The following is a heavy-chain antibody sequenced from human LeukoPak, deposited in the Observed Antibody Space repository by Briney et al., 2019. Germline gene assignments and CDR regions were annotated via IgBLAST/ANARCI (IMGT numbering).Heavy chain of an antibody. CDR3: AKGGLYSSSSGIWFDP. Sequence: GGSLRLSCAASGFTFSNYAMSWVRQAPGEGLEWVSTISASGSSTYYADSVKGRFTISRDNSKNTLYLQMSSLRAEDTAAHYCAKGGLYSSSSGIWFDPWGQGTLVTVSS. J-gene: IGHJ5*02. CDR1: GFTFSNYA. V-gene: IGHV3-23*01. CDR2: ISASGSST. D-gene: IGHD6-6*01.